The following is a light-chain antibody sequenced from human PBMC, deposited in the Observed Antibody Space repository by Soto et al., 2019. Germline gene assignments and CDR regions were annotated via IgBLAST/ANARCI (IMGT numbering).Light chain of an antibody. V-gene: IGLV2-14*01. CDR1: SSDVGFYSR. Sequence: QSALTQPASVSGSPGQSITISCTGTSSDVGFYSRVSWLQQHPGKTPELMIYEVTNRPSGVSSRFSGSKSGNTASLTISGRQAEGEADYACHSFTNRNTWVFGGGPRLTAL. CDR2: EVT. CDR3: HSFTNRNTWV. J-gene: IGLJ3*02.